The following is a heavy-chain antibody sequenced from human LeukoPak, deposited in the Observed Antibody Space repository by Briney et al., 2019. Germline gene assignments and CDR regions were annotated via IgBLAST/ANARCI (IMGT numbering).Heavy chain of an antibody. Sequence: GGSLRLSCAASGFTFSNYAMSWVRQAPGKGLEWVSGISGSGGDTYHADSVKGRFTISRDNSKNTLYIQMNSLRAEDTAVYYCATEKGDSPDYWGQGTLVTVSS. CDR1: GFTFSNYA. CDR2: ISGSGGDT. CDR3: ATEKGDSPDY. J-gene: IGHJ4*02. D-gene: IGHD2-21*01. V-gene: IGHV3-23*01.